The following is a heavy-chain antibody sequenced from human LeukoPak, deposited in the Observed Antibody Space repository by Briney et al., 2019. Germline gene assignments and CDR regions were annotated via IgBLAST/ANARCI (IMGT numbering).Heavy chain of an antibody. J-gene: IGHJ4*02. CDR3: ARGVTFIAAPHNGEEY. Sequence: GRSLRLSCAASGFTFSSSGMDWVRQAPGKGLEWVAVISYDGSNKYYADSVKGRFTISRDNSKNTLYLQMNSLRAEDTAVYYCARGVTFIAAPHNGEEYWGQGTLVTVSS. D-gene: IGHD6-13*01. V-gene: IGHV3-30-3*01. CDR2: ISYDGSNK. CDR1: GFTFSSSG.